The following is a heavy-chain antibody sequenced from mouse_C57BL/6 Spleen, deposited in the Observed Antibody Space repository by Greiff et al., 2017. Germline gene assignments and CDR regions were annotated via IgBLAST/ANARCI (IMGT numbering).Heavy chain of an antibody. CDR3: SREALTGSAMDY. V-gene: IGHV3-8*01. CDR1: GYSITSDY. CDR2: ISYSGST. D-gene: IGHD4-1*01. Sequence: EVMLVESGPGLAKPSQTLSLTCSVTGYSITSDYWNWVRKYPGNKLEYMGYISYSGSTYYYPSLKSRIYITRDTSKNQYYLQLNSVTTADTATYYCSREALTGSAMDYWGQGTSVTVSS. J-gene: IGHJ4*01.